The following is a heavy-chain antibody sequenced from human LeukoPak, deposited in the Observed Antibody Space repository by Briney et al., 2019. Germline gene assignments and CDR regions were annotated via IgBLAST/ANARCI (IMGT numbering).Heavy chain of an antibody. CDR1: GFTFSSYG. J-gene: IGHJ5*02. CDR2: ISYDGSNK. CDR3: AKGPMTTVPNCFDP. V-gene: IGHV3-30*18. Sequence: GGSLRLSCAASGFTFSSYGMHWVRQAPGKGLEWVAVISYDGSNKYYADFVKGRFTISRDNSKNTLYLQMNSLRAEDTAVYYCAKGPMTTVPNCFDPWGQGTLVTVSS. D-gene: IGHD4-17*01.